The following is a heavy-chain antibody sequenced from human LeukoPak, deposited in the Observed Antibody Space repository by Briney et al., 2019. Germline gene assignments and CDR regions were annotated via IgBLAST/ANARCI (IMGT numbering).Heavy chain of an antibody. J-gene: IGHJ3*02. V-gene: IGHV3-23*01. CDR1: GFTFSSYA. Sequence: PGGSLRLSCAASGFTFSSYAMIWVRQAPGKALEGVSDTSGSGGSTYYADSVKGRFTISRDNSKNTLYLQMNSLRAEDNAVYYCAKVPFLEWSRDAFDIWGRGRMVTVSS. D-gene: IGHD3-3*02. CDR2: TSGSGGST. CDR3: AKVPFLEWSRDAFDI.